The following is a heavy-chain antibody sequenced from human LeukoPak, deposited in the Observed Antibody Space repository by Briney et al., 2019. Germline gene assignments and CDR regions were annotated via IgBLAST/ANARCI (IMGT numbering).Heavy chain of an antibody. D-gene: IGHD4-11*01. J-gene: IGHJ4*02. Sequence: ASVKVSCKAFGYTFTDYHMHWVRQAPGQGFEWMGWINPDNGDTNYRQTFQGRVTMTRDTSVSTAFMELSRLTSDDTAVYYCARSYTNNGGFPPYWGQGTLVTVSS. CDR1: GYTFTDYH. CDR3: ARSYTNNGGFPPY. V-gene: IGHV1-2*02. CDR2: INPDNGDT.